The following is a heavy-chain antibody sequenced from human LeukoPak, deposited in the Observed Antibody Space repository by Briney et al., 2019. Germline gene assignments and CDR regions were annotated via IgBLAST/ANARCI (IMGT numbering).Heavy chain of an antibody. CDR3: AREVYSASCGPLDY. Sequence: PSETLCLTRTVSVGSISRGSYCCSSLRQPAGKGLGWIGRIFPSGDTNNNPSLQSRVTISIDTSKNQFSLKLTSVPDADTAVYYCAREVYSASCGPLDYWGQGALVTVSS. V-gene: IGHV4-61*02. CDR2: IFPSGDT. CDR1: VGSISRGSYC. J-gene: IGHJ4*02. D-gene: IGHD6-13*01.